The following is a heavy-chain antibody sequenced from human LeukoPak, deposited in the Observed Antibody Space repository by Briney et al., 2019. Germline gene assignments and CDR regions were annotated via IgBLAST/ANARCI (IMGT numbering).Heavy chain of an antibody. J-gene: IGHJ5*02. CDR3: ARDRVAKTNWFDP. D-gene: IGHD5-12*01. CDR1: GYTFTGYY. CDR2: INPNSGGT. V-gene: IGHV1-2*02. Sequence: ASVKVSCKASGYTFTGYYMHWVRQAPGQGLEWMGWINPNSGGTNYAQKFQGRVTMTRDTSISKAYMELSRLRSDDTAVYYCARDRVAKTNWFDPWGQGTLVTVSS.